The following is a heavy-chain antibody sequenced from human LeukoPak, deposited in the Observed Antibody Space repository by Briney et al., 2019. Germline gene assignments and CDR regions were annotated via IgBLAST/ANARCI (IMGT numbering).Heavy chain of an antibody. D-gene: IGHD3-10*01. Sequence: GASVKVSCKASGYTFTSYYMHWVRQAPGQGLEWMGIINPSGGSTSYAQKFQGRVTMTRDMSTSTVYMELSSLRSEDTAVYYCARGRVTMVRGVMKDSWFDPWGQGTLVTVSS. V-gene: IGHV1-46*01. CDR1: GYTFTSYY. J-gene: IGHJ5*02. CDR3: ARGRVTMVRGVMKDSWFDP. CDR2: INPSGGST.